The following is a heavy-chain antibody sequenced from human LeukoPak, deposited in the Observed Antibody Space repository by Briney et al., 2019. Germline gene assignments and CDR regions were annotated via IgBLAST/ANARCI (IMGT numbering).Heavy chain of an antibody. CDR2: ISSSGSTI. D-gene: IGHD3-10*01. CDR3: ARGAATNLWPSDY. Sequence: PGRSLRLSCAASGFTFSSYEMNWVRQAPGKGLEWVSYISSSGSTIYYADSVKGRFTISRDNAKNSLYLQMNSLRAEDTAIYYCARGAATNLWPSDYWGQGTLVTVSS. CDR1: GFTFSSYE. J-gene: IGHJ4*02. V-gene: IGHV3-48*03.